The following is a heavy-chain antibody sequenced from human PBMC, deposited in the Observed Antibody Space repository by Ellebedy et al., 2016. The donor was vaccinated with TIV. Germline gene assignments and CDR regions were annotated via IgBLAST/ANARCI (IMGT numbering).Heavy chain of an antibody. CDR3: AKGLRRETVRGYYGAFDF. J-gene: IGHJ4*02. CDR2: TSWNSGSI. Sequence: SLKISCSASGLTFDDYAMHWVRQATGKGLAWVSTTSWNSGSIAYADSVKGRFTISRDNAKNSLYLQMNSLRAEDTALYYCAKGLRRETVRGYYGAFDFWGPGTLVTVSS. V-gene: IGHV3-9*01. D-gene: IGHD3-22*01. CDR1: GLTFDDYA.